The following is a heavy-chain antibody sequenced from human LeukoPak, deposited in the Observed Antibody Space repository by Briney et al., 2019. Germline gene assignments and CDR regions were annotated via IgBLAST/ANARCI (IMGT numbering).Heavy chain of an antibody. D-gene: IGHD5-24*01. Sequence: GGSLRLSCAASGFTFSNYGMHWVRQAPGKGLEWVAFIRHDGNDKYYADSVKGRFTISRDNSENTLHLQMNSLRTEDTAVYYCARDRWHSMDVWGKGTTVTVPS. CDR3: ARDRWHSMDV. V-gene: IGHV3-30*02. J-gene: IGHJ6*04. CDR2: IRHDGNDK. CDR1: GFTFSNYG.